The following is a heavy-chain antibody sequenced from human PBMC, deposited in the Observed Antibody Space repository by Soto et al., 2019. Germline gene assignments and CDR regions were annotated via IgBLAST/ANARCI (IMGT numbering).Heavy chain of an antibody. CDR2: ISYDGNNK. V-gene: IGHV3-30-3*01. Sequence: QVQLVESGGGVAQPGRSLRLSCAASGFILSTYAMYWVRQAPGKGLEWVAVISYDGNNKYYADSVKGRFTISRDNSKNTLYLKMNRLRDEDTAVYYCARAGCDGGSCYALVGLRYGMDVWGQGTTVTVSS. J-gene: IGHJ6*02. CDR3: ARAGCDGGSCYALVGLRYGMDV. CDR1: GFILSTYA. D-gene: IGHD2-15*01.